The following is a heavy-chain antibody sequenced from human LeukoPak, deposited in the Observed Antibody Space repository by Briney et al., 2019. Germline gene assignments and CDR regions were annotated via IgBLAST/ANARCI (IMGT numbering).Heavy chain of an antibody. CDR3: ARTWSSSWSFDY. J-gene: IGHJ4*02. CDR1: GGSISSSSYY. D-gene: IGHD6-13*01. CDR2: IYYSGST. Sequence: SETLSLTCTVSGGSISSSSYYWGWIRQPPGKGLEWIGSIYYSGSTYYNPSLKSRVTISVDTSKNQFSLKLSSVTAADTAVYYCARTWSSSWSFDYWGQGTLVTVSS. V-gene: IGHV4-39*07.